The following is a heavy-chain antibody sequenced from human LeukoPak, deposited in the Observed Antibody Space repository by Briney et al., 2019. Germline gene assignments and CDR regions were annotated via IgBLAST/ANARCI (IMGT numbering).Heavy chain of an antibody. CDR2: IYYSGST. D-gene: IGHD5-24*01. J-gene: IGHJ6*03. V-gene: IGHV4-39*07. CDR1: GGSISSSSYY. CDR3: ARVKGKATIFGYYYYMDV. Sequence: SETLSLTCTVSGGSISSSSYYWGWIRQPPGKGLEWIGSIYYSGSTYYNPSLKSRVTISVDTSKNQFSLKLTSVTAADTAVYYCARVKGKATIFGYYYYMDVWGKGTTVTVS.